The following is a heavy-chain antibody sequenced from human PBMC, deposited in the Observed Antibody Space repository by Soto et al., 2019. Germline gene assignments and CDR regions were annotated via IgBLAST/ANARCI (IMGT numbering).Heavy chain of an antibody. CDR3: ARQGFGVLHGLVDV. D-gene: IGHD3-10*01. J-gene: IGHJ6*02. CDR2: ISDIAYT. CDR1: GGTIISYG. Sequence: LETLRLTCSVVGGTIISYGWRWFSQPPGKGLEWIGYISDIAYTSYNPSLNGRVSISVDTSKNQFSLTLTSVTAADTAVYYCARQGFGVLHGLVDVWGQGTTVTVSS. V-gene: IGHV4-59*08.